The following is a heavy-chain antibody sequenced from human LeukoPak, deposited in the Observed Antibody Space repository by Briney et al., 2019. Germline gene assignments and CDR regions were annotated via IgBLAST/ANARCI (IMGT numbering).Heavy chain of an antibody. CDR1: GFTFSSYS. CDR2: ISSSSSYI. Sequence: PGGSLRLSCAASGFTFSSYSMNWVRQAPGKGLEWVSSISSSSSYIYYADSVKGRFTISRDNSKSTLYLQMNSLRAEDTAVYYCARENSGYGLLYYMDVWGKGTTVTVSS. CDR3: ARENSGYGLLYYMDV. D-gene: IGHD5-12*01. V-gene: IGHV3-21*01. J-gene: IGHJ6*03.